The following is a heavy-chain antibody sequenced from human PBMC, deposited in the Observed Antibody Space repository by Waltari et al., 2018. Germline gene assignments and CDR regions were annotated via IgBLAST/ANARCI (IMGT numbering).Heavy chain of an antibody. J-gene: IGHJ4*02. CDR2: IKQDGSEK. CDR1: GFTFSSYW. Sequence: EVQLVESGGGLVQPGGSLRLSCAASGFTFSSYWMSWVRQAPGKGLEWVANIKQDGSEKYYVDSVKGRFTISRDNAKNSLYLQMNSLRAEDTAVYYCARDTLVDGLAYESHTPDYFDYWGQGTLVTVSS. V-gene: IGHV3-7*01. CDR3: ARDTLVDGLAYESHTPDYFDY. D-gene: IGHD2-21*01.